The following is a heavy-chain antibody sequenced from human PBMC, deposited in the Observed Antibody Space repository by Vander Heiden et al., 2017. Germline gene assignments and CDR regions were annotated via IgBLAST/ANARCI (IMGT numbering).Heavy chain of an antibody. CDR1: GFTFDDYA. CDR3: AKGSWGYYDSSGYFDP. D-gene: IGHD3-22*01. Sequence: EVQLVESGGGLVQPGRSLRLYCAASGFTFDDYAMHWVRQAPGKGLEWVSGISWNSGSIGYADSVKGRFTISRDNAKNSLYLQMNSLRAEDTALYYCAKGSWGYYDSSGYFDPWGQGTLVTVSS. V-gene: IGHV3-9*01. J-gene: IGHJ5*02. CDR2: ISWNSGSI.